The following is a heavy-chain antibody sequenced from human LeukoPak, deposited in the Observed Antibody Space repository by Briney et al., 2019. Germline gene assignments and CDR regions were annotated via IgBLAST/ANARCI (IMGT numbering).Heavy chain of an antibody. J-gene: IGHJ6*03. CDR1: GFTFSSYG. CDR2: IRFDGSTK. D-gene: IGHD3-9*01. CDR3: AKESLTGYYYMDV. Sequence: GGSLRLSCAASGFTFSSYGMHWVRQAPGKGLEWVAFIRFDGSTKYFVDSVKGRFTIPRDNSKNTLYLQMNSLRIEDTAVYYCAKESLTGYYYMDVWGKGTTVTVSS. V-gene: IGHV3-30*02.